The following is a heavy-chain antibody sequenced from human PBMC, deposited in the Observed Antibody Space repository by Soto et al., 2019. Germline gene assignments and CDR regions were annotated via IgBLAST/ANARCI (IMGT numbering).Heavy chain of an antibody. CDR1: GYTFTSYG. V-gene: IGHV1-18*01. Sequence: ASVKVSCKASGYTFTSYGISWVRQAPGQGLEWMGWISAYNGNTNYAQKLQGRVTMTTDTSTSTAYMELRSLRSDDTAVYYCARETRKIFGEVIHSNWFDPWGQGNLVTVYS. CDR3: ARETRKIFGEVIHSNWFDP. J-gene: IGHJ5*02. CDR2: ISAYNGNT. D-gene: IGHD3-3*01.